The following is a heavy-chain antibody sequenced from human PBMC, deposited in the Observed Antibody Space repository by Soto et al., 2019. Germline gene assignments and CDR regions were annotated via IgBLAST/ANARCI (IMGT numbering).Heavy chain of an antibody. J-gene: IGHJ4*02. D-gene: IGHD1-1*01. CDR1: GFTFNTYG. Sequence: QVQLVESGGGVVQPGRSLRLSCAASGFTFNTYGVHWVRQAPGKGLEWVALISADATSKFYGDSVKGRFTISRDNPKKTLYLQMNSLRAEDTAVYYCAAHSGKYWNHVDSWGLGTLVTVSS. CDR3: AAHSGKYWNHVDS. V-gene: IGHV3-30*03. CDR2: ISADATSK.